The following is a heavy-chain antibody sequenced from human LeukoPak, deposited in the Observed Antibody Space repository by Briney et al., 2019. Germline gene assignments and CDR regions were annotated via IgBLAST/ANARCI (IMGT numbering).Heavy chain of an antibody. CDR1: GGSISSYY. V-gene: IGHV4-59*01. CDR3: ARDQGSGSYNLDAFDI. D-gene: IGHD1-26*01. Sequence: PSETLSLTCTVSGGSISSYYWSWIRQPPGKGLEWIGYIYYSGSTNSNPSLRSRVTISVDTSKNQFSLKVRSVTAADTAVYYCARDQGSGSYNLDAFDIWGQGTMVTVSS. CDR2: IYYSGST. J-gene: IGHJ3*02.